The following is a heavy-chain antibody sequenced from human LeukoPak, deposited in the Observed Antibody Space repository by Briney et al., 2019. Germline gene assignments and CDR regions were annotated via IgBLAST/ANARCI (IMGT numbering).Heavy chain of an antibody. Sequence: SETLSLTCTVSGGSISSYYWSWIRQPPGKGLEWIGYIYYSGSTNYNPSLKSRVTISVDTSKNQFSLKLSSVTAADTAVYYCARADLLTYYYDSSSRNGFDPWGQGTLVTVSS. D-gene: IGHD3-22*01. CDR3: ARADLLTYYYDSSSRNGFDP. J-gene: IGHJ5*02. CDR2: IYYSGST. CDR1: GGSISSYY. V-gene: IGHV4-59*01.